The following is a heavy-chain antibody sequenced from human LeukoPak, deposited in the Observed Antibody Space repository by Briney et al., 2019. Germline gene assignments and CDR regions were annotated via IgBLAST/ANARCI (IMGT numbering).Heavy chain of an antibody. J-gene: IGHJ4*02. CDR2: IWYDGSNK. D-gene: IGHD3-16*01. CDR3: AREVGIMITFGGVDY. V-gene: IGHV3-33*01. CDR1: GFTFSSYG. Sequence: GGSLRLSCAASGFTFSSYGMHWVRQAPGKGLEWVAVIWYDGSNKYYADSVRGRFTISRDNSKNTLYLQMNSLRAEDTAVYYCAREVGIMITFGGVDYWGQGTLVTVSS.